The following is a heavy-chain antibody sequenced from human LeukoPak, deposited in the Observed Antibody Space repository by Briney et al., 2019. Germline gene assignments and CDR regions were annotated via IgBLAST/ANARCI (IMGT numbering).Heavy chain of an antibody. J-gene: IGHJ5*02. CDR3: VRDNWNEFDP. V-gene: IGHV1-18*01. D-gene: IGHD1-1*01. Sequence: ASVKVSCKASGYRFSSVGISWVRQAPGQGLEWIGWVSTYNSETNYAPKFQARVTMTKDTSTSTVFLEMWSLRADDTAVYYCVRDNWNEFDPWGRGTLVTVSS. CDR2: VSTYNSET. CDR1: GYRFSSVG.